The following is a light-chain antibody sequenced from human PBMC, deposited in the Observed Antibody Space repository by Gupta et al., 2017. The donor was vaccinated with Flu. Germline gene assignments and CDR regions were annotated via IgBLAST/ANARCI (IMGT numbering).Light chain of an antibody. CDR3: QQYNSYPYT. CDR2: KAS. Sequence: EIQMTQSPSTLSASVGDRVTITCRASQNIPNWLAWFQQKPGKAPKLLIYKASSLESGVPSRFSGSGSEAEFTLTISSLQPDDFATYYCQQYNSYPYTFGQGTKLEIK. J-gene: IGKJ2*01. CDR1: QNIPNW. V-gene: IGKV1-5*03.